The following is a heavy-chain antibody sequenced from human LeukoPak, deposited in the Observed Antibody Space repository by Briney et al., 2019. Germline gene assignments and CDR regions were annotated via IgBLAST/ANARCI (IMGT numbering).Heavy chain of an antibody. CDR2: ISSNGNYI. V-gene: IGHV3-21*01. CDR3: AREYSYRYLDY. CDR1: GLKFSDHY. D-gene: IGHD5-18*01. J-gene: IGHJ4*02. Sequence: GGSLRLSCAASGLKFSDHYIDWVRQAPGKGLEWISSISSNGNYIYYADSLKGRFTVSRDNANNSLYVQMISLRAEDTAVYYCAREYSYRYLDYWGQGTLVTVSS.